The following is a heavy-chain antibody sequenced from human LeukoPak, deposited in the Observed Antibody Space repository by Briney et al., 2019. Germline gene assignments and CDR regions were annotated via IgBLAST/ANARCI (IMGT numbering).Heavy chain of an antibody. CDR2: IKSKTDGGTT. CDR3: TTVSSGWFGESFYYYYYMDV. CDR1: GFTFSNAW. D-gene: IGHD3-10*01. Sequence: GGSLRLSCAASGFTFSNAWMSWVRQAPGKGLEWVGRIKSKTDGGTTDYAAPVKGRFTISRDDSKNTLYLQMNSLKTEDTAVYYCTTVSSGWFGESFYYYYYMDVWGKGTTVTVSS. J-gene: IGHJ6*03. V-gene: IGHV3-15*01.